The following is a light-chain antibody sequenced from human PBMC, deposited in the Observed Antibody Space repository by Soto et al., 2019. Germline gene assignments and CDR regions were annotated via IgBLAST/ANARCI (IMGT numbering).Light chain of an antibody. Sequence: QSVLTQPPSVSAGPGQKVTISCSGGSSNIGNNFVSWYQHLPGVAPRLLIFDNNERPSGTPDRFSGSKAGTSATLAITGLQTGDEADYYFATWDSSLRALIFGGGTKVTVL. CDR2: DNN. CDR1: SSNIGNNF. J-gene: IGLJ2*01. V-gene: IGLV1-51*01. CDR3: ATWDSSLRALI.